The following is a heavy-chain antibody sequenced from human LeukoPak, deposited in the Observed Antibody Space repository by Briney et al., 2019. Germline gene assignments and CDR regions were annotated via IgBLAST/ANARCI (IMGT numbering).Heavy chain of an antibody. Sequence: PSETPSLTCAVSGYSISNGYYWSWIRQPPGKGLEWIGEINHSGSTNYNPSLKSRVTISVDTSKNQFSLKLSSVTAADTAVYYCARGPYYYDSSGYYYYYYYMDVWGKGTTVTVSS. V-gene: IGHV4-34*01. CDR2: INHSGST. D-gene: IGHD3-22*01. CDR1: GYSISNGYY. CDR3: ARGPYYYDSSGYYYYYYYMDV. J-gene: IGHJ6*03.